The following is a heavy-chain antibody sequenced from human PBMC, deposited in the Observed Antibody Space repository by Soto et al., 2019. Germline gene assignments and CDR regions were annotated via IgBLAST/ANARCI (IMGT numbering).Heavy chain of an antibody. D-gene: IGHD2-15*01. J-gene: IGHJ6*02. CDR2: IYWDDDE. CDR3: AHKAGRGGGMDV. CDR1: GFSLSTFGVG. Sequence: QITLEESGPTLVRPTQTLTLTCTFSGFSLSTFGVGVAWIRQSPGKALEWLALIYWDDDERYDPSLKTRLTITKDTSKNQVVLTLTKMDLVDTATYYCAHKAGRGGGMDVWGLGTTVTVSS. V-gene: IGHV2-5*05.